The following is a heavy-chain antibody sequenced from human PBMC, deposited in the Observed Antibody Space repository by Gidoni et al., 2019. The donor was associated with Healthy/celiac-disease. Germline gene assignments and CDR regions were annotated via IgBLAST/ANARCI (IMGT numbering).Heavy chain of an antibody. V-gene: IGHV4-34*01. D-gene: IGHD3-10*01. Sequence: QVQLQQWGAGLLKPSETLSLTCAVYGGSFSGYSWSWIRQPPGKGLEWIGEINHSGSTNYNPSLKSRVTISVDTSKNQFSLKLSSVTAADTAVYYCAGRITMVRGVDYWGQGTLVTVSS. J-gene: IGHJ4*02. CDR1: GGSFSGYS. CDR3: AGRITMVRGVDY. CDR2: INHSGST.